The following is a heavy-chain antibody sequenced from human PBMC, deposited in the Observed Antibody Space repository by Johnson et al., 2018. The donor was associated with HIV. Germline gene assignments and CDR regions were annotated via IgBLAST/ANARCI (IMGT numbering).Heavy chain of an antibody. CDR2: ISYDGRNK. CDR1: RFTFSNYA. V-gene: IGHV3-30*03. CDR3: ARGAFLKVYVSDDAFDI. J-gene: IGHJ3*02. Sequence: QMLLVESGGGVVQPGTSLRLSCSASRFTFSNYAMNWVRQAPGKGLEWMAIISYDGRNKNYADSVKGRFTISRDNSKNTLYLQLNNLRAEDTAVYYCARGAFLKVYVSDDAFDIWGQGTMVTVSS. D-gene: IGHD2-8*01.